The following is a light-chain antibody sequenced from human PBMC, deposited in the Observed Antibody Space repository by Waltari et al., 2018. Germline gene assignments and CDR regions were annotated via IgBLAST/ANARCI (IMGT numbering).Light chain of an antibody. Sequence: SCRASQSIGTSFVWYQQKPGQAPSLLIYDVSRRATGIPDRFSGSGYGTDFSLTISRLEPEDFAVYYCQKYERLPATFGQGTTVEIK. CDR2: DVS. V-gene: IGKV3-20*01. CDR1: QSIGTS. CDR3: QKYERLPAT. J-gene: IGKJ1*01.